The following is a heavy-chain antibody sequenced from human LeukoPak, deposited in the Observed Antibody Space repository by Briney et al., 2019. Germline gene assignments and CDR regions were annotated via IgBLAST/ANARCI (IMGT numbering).Heavy chain of an antibody. CDR1: GFTFSSYW. Sequence: GGSLRLSCAAAGFTFSSYWMSWVRQAPGKGLEWVANIKEDGSEQNYVDSVKGRFTISRDNAKNSLCLQMNSLRVDDTAVYYCVLRHRSGRDGLHNWGQGTRVTVSS. J-gene: IGHJ4*02. CDR2: IKEDGSEQ. CDR3: VLRHRSGRDGLHN. D-gene: IGHD6-19*01. V-gene: IGHV3-7*03.